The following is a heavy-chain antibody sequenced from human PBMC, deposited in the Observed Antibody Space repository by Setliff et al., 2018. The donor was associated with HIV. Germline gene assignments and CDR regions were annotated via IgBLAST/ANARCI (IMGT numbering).Heavy chain of an antibody. CDR3: ARGGLGVVGAIDY. CDR1: GGSFSGYY. CDR2: IIHSGGT. V-gene: IGHV4-34*01. Sequence: SETLSLTCAVYGGSFSGYYWTWIRQPPGRGLEWIGEIIHSGGTNYNRSLKSRVTISVDTSKNRFSLNLSSVTAADTAVYYCARGGLGVVGAIDYWSQGTLVTVAS. J-gene: IGHJ4*02. D-gene: IGHD2-15*01.